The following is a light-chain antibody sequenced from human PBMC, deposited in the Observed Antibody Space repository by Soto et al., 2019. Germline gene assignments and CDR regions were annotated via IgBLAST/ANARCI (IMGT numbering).Light chain of an antibody. CDR2: RDS. Sequence: SYELTQPLSVSVALGQTARITCGGNNIGSKNVHWYQQKPGQAPVLVIYRDSNRPSGIPERFSGSHSGNTATLTISRAQAGDEADYYCQVWDSSTVVFGGGTQLTVL. V-gene: IGLV3-9*01. J-gene: IGLJ2*01. CDR1: NIGSKN. CDR3: QVWDSSTVV.